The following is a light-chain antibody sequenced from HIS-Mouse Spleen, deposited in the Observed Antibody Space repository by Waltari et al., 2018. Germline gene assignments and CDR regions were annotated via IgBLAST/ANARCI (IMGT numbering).Light chain of an antibody. V-gene: IGLV2-14*03. J-gene: IGLJ1*01. Sequence: QSALTQPASVSGSPGQSITISCTGTSSDVGGYNYVPLYQQHPGNAPKRMIYDVSNRPSGVSNLCSGSKSGNTAALTISGLQAEDEAYDYCSSYTSSSTYVFGTGTKVTVL. CDR3: SSYTSSSTYV. CDR2: DVS. CDR1: SSDVGGYNY.